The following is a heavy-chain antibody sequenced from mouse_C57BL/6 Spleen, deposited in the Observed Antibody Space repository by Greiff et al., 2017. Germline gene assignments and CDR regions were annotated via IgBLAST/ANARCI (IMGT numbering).Heavy chain of an antibody. V-gene: IGHV1-15*01. CDR1: GYTFNDYE. J-gene: IGHJ2*01. Sequence: QVQLQQSGAELVRPGASVTLSCKASGYTFNDYEMHWVKQTPVHGLEWIGAIDPETGGTAYNQKFKGKAILTADKSSSTAYMELRSLTSEDSAVYYCTRERRDYWGQGTTLTVSS. CDR2: IDPETGGT. CDR3: TRERRDY.